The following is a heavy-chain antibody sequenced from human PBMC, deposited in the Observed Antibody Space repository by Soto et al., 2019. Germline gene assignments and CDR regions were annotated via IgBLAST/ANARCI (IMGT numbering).Heavy chain of an antibody. Sequence: SETLSLTCAVSGGSISSGGYSWSWIRQPPGKGLEWIGYMYHSGSTYYNPSLKSRVTISIDRSKNQFSLKLSSVTAEDTAVYYCARENTAMALPFDPWGQGTLVTVSS. CDR2: MYHSGST. CDR3: ARENTAMALPFDP. J-gene: IGHJ5*02. CDR1: GGSISSGGYS. V-gene: IGHV4-30-2*01. D-gene: IGHD5-18*01.